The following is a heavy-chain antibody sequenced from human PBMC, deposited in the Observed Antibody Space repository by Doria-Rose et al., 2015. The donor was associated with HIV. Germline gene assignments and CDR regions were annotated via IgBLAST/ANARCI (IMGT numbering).Heavy chain of an antibody. J-gene: IGHJ4*02. CDR2: ISSTSAYI. D-gene: IGHD3-10*01. CDR3: ATGVTLDY. CDR1: GFTFSSHR. V-gene: IGHV3-21*01. Sequence: VQLVQSGGGLVRPGGSLRLSCATSGFTFSSHRINWVSQAPGKGLEWVSSISSTSAYINYADSVRCRFTISRDNARNSLYLQMDSLRAEDTAIYYCATGVTLDYWGQGTLVTVSS.